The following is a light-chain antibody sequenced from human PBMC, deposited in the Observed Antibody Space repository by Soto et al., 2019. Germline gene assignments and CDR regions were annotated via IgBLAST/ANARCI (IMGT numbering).Light chain of an antibody. CDR3: SSYTSSSTYV. V-gene: IGLV2-14*01. Sequence: QVALPQPASVSGSPGQSITISCTGTSSDVGGYNYVSWYQQHPGKAPKLMIXXXXXXXSXXSNRFSGSKSGNTASLTISGLQAEDEADYYCSSYTSSSTYVFGTGTKVTVL. J-gene: IGLJ1*01. CDR1: SSDVGGYNY. CDR2: XXX.